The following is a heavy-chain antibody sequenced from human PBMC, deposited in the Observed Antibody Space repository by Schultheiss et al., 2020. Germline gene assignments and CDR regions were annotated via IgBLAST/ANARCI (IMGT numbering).Heavy chain of an antibody. CDR1: GFTFGDYA. Sequence: GGSLRLSCTASGFTFGDYAMSWVRQAPGKGLEWVGFIRSKAYGGTTEYAASVKGRFTISRDDSKSIAYLQMNSLKTEDTAVYYCTRENGWLQSFFDYWGQGTLVTVSS. V-gene: IGHV3-49*04. D-gene: IGHD5-24*01. CDR2: IRSKAYGGTT. CDR3: TRENGWLQSFFDY. J-gene: IGHJ4*02.